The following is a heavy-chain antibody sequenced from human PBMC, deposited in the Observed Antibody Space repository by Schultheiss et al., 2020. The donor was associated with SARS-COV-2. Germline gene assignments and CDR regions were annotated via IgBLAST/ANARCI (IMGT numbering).Heavy chain of an antibody. CDR2: FDPEDGET. J-gene: IGHJ6*02. D-gene: IGHD4-17*01. CDR1: GYTLTELS. CDR3: ATDAPKGRDYGDLYYYYGMDV. Sequence: ASVKVSCKVSGYTLTELSMHWVRQAPGKGLEWMGGFDPEDGETIYAQKFQGRVTMTEDTSTDTAYMELSSLRSEDTAVYYCATDAPKGRDYGDLYYYYGMDVWGQGTTVTVS. V-gene: IGHV1-24*01.